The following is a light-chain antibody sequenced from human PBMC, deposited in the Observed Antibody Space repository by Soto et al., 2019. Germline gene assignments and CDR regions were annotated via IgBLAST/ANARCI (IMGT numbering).Light chain of an antibody. J-gene: IGLJ1*01. Sequence: QSVLAQPQSASGTPGQRVTISCSGSGSNIGSHNVHWYQHLPGTAPKLLINKNYQRPSGVPDRFSASESGTSASLAISGLRSEDEADYYCAAGDDSLRGHVFGTGTKVTVL. CDR3: AAGDDSLRGHV. V-gene: IGLV1-47*01. CDR2: KNY. CDR1: GSNIGSHN.